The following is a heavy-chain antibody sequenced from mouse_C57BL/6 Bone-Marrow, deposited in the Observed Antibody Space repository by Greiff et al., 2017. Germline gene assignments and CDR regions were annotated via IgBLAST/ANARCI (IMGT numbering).Heavy chain of an antibody. V-gene: IGHV5-2*01. CDR1: EYEFPSHD. J-gene: IGHJ1*03. CDR2: INSDGGST. CDR3: ARLNWDGWYFDV. Sequence: EVKLVESGGGLVQPGESLKLSCESNEYEFPSHDMSWVRKTPEKRLELVAAINSDGGSTYYPDTMERRFIISRDNTKKTLYLQMSRLRSEDTAVYYCARLNWDGWYFDVWGTGTTVTVSS. D-gene: IGHD4-1*01.